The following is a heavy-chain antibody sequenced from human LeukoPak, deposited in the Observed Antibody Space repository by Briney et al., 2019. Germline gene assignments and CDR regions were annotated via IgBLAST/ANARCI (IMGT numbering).Heavy chain of an antibody. CDR2: IYPGDSET. J-gene: IGHJ3*02. CDR3: ARSTSTGWLQSTSDAFDI. V-gene: IGHV5-51*01. Sequence: HGESLKISCKGSGYSFTSYWIAWVRQMPGKGLEWMGIIYPGDSETRYSPSFQGQVTISADKSISTAYLQWSSLKASDTAMYYCARSTSTGWLQSTSDAFDIWGPGTMVTVSS. CDR1: GYSFTSYW. D-gene: IGHD5-24*01.